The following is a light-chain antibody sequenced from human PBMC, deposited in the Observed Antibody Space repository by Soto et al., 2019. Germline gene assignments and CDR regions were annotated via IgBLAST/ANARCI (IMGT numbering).Light chain of an antibody. Sequence: VTTQSPATLSVSPGERATLSCRARQNVDGDLAWYQQKPGQAPRLLIYRTSTRANGTPVRFSGSGSGTEFTLTISSLQSEDFAVYYCQEYNGRSSFVQGTKVEIK. V-gene: IGKV3-15*01. CDR1: QNVDGD. CDR3: QEYNGRSS. CDR2: RTS. J-gene: IGKJ1*01.